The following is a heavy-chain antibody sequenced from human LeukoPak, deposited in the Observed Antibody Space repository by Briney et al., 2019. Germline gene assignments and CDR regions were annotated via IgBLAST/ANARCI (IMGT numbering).Heavy chain of an antibody. D-gene: IGHD6-6*01. J-gene: IGHJ4*02. CDR2: IYYSGST. CDR3: ARDTAGSSSSSTPFDY. V-gene: IGHV4-39*01. CDR1: GGSISSSSYY. Sequence: SETLSLTCTVSGGSISSSSYYWGWIRQPPGKGLEWIGSIYYSGSTYYNPSLKSRVTISVDTSKNQFSLKLSSVTAADTAVYYCARDTAGSSSSSTPFDYWGQGTLVTVSS.